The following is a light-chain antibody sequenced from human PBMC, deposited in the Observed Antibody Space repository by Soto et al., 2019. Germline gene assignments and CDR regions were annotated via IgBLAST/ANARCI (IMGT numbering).Light chain of an antibody. Sequence: QSVLTQPPSASGAPGQRVTISCTGSSSNIGAGYGVHWYQQVPGTAPKLLISGNSDRPSGVPDRFSGSKSVTSASLAITGLQAEDEADYYCQSYDSSLSSWVFGGGTKLTVL. CDR1: SSNIGAGYG. CDR3: QSYDSSLSSWV. J-gene: IGLJ3*02. V-gene: IGLV1-40*01. CDR2: GNS.